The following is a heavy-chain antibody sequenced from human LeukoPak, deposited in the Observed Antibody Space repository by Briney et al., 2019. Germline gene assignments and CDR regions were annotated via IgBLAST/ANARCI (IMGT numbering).Heavy chain of an antibody. D-gene: IGHD6-19*01. CDR1: GGSFSGYY. CDR2: INHSGST. V-gene: IGHV4-34*01. CDR3: ARGVADPEYYFDY. Sequence: SETLSLTCAVYGGSFSGYYWSWIRQPPGKGLEWIGEINHSGSTNYNPSLKSRVTISVDTSKNQFSLKLSSVTAADTAAYYCARGVADPEYYFDYWGQGTLVTVSS. J-gene: IGHJ4*02.